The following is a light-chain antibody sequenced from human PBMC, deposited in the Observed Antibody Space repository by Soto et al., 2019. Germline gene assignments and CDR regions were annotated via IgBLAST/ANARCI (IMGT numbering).Light chain of an antibody. CDR3: QSYDSSLSGSV. J-gene: IGLJ2*01. V-gene: IGLV1-40*01. CDR1: NSNIGAGYN. Sequence: QSVLTQPPSVSGAPGQRVTISCTGSNSNIGAGYNVHWYQQLPGTAPKLLIYRNSDRPSGVPDRFSGSQSGTSASLAINGLQAEDEADYYCQSYDSSLSGSVFGGGTKLTVL. CDR2: RNS.